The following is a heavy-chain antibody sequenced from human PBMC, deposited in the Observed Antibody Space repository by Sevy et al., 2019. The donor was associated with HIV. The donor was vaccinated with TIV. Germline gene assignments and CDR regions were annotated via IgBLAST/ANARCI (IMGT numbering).Heavy chain of an antibody. V-gene: IGHV4-4*07. Sequence: SETLSLTCLVSGGSITNWYFNWVRQPAGKGLEWIGRIYTTGRFDSNPSLKSRVTMSLDTSNNQVSLRLSSLTAADTAVYYCATGSGALDHWGQGSLVTVSS. CDR3: ATGSGALDH. CDR2: IYTTGRF. CDR1: GGSITNWY. J-gene: IGHJ4*02.